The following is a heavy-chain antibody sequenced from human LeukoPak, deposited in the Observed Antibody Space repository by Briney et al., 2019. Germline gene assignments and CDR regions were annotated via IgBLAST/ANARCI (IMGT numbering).Heavy chain of an antibody. CDR2: IYYSGST. CDR3: ARGTTYYDFWSGSNNWFDP. V-gene: IGHV4-31*03. D-gene: IGHD3-3*01. J-gene: IGHJ5*02. CDR1: GGSISSGGYY. Sequence: PSQTLSLTCTVSGGSISSGGYYWSWIRQHPGKGLEWIGYIYYSGSTYYNPSLKSRVTISVDTSKNQLSLKLSSVTAADTAVYYCARGTTYYDFWSGSNNWFDPWGQGTLVTVSS.